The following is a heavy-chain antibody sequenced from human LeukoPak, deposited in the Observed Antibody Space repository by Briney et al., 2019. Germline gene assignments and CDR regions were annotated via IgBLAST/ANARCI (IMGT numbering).Heavy chain of an antibody. Sequence: SETLSLTCTVSGGSISSYYWSWIRQPPGKGLEWIGYIYYSGSTNYNPSLKSRVTISVDTSKNQFSLKLSSVTAADTAVYYCARGGYSGSHFDYWGQGTLVTVSS. V-gene: IGHV4-59*01. D-gene: IGHD1-26*01. CDR3: ARGGYSGSHFDY. CDR1: GGSISSYY. J-gene: IGHJ4*02. CDR2: IYYSGST.